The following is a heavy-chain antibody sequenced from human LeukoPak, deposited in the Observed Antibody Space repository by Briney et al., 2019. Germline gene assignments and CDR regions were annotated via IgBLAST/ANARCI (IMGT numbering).Heavy chain of an antibody. CDR2: IIPIFGTA. CDR1: GYTVSSYD. J-gene: IGHJ6*03. D-gene: IGHD2-2*01. Sequence: ASVKVSCKASGYTVSSYDINRVRQATGQGLEWMGGIIPIFGTANYAQKFQGRGTITADESTSTAYMELSSLRSEDTAVYYCARAGVLIPAATQRFYYYYHMDVWGKGTTVPVSS. CDR3: ARAGVLIPAATQRFYYYYHMDV. V-gene: IGHV1-69*01.